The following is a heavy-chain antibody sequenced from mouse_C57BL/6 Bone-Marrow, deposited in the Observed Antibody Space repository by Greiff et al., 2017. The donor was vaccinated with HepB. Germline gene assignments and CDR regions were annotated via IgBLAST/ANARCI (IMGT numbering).Heavy chain of an antibody. D-gene: IGHD1-1*01. J-gene: IGHJ4*01. CDR3: ARTHYGSSPYYAMDY. CDR2: IWWDDDK. Sequence: QVQLKESGPGILQPSQTLSLTCSFSGFSLSTFGMGVGWIRQPSGKGLEWLAHIWWDDDKYYNPALKSRLTISKDTSKNQVFLKIANVDTADTATYYCARTHYGSSPYYAMDYWGQGTSVTVSS. CDR1: GFSLSTFGMG. V-gene: IGHV8-8*01.